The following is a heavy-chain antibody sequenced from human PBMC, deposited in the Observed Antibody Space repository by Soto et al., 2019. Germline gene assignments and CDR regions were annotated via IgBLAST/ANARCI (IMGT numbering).Heavy chain of an antibody. CDR2: IIPIFGTA. J-gene: IGHJ5*02. D-gene: IGHD6-13*01. CDR3: ASAAAGTGTYNWFDP. CDR1: GGTFSSYA. Sequence: SVKVSCKASGGTFSSYAISWVRQAPVQGLEWMGGIIPIFGTANYAQKFQGRVTITADESTSTAYMELSSLRSEDTAVYYCASAAAGTGTYNWFDPWGQGTLVTVSS. V-gene: IGHV1-69*13.